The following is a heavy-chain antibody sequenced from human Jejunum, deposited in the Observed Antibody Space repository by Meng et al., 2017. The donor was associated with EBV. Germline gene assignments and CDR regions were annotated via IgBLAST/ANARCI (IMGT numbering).Heavy chain of an antibody. D-gene: IGHD2-15*01. Sequence: AEIKKPGASVKVSCKASQHTFTSYYLHWVRQAPGQGLEWMGIINPSGGSTTYAPKFQGRVTMTRDTSTSTVYMELSSLRSEDTAVYYCARDWGYCNDGSCLNNRNWFDPWGQGTLVTVSS. CDR1: QHTFTSYY. CDR3: ARDWGYCNDGSCLNNRNWFDP. V-gene: IGHV1-46*01. CDR2: INPSGGST. J-gene: IGHJ5*02.